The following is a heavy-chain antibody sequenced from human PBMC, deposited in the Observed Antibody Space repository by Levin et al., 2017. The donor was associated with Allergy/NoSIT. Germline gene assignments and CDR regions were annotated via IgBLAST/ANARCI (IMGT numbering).Heavy chain of an antibody. V-gene: IGHV3-30*18. J-gene: IGHJ4*02. CDR1: GFTFSSYG. CDR2: ISYDGSNK. D-gene: IGHD5-18*01. CDR3: AKDQRYSYGLWDY. Sequence: GGSLRLSCAASGFTFSSYGMHWVRQAPGKGLEWVAVISYDGSNKYYADSVKGRFTISRDNSKNTLYLQMNSLRAEDTAVYYCAKDQRYSYGLWDYWGQGTLVTVSS.